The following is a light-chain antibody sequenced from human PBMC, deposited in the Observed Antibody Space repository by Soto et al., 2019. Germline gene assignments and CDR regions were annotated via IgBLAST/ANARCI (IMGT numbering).Light chain of an antibody. CDR2: DAS. Sequence: DIQMTQSPSSLSASVGDRVTITCQASQDISNYLNWYQQKPGKAPKLLIYDASTLETGVPSRFSGSGSGTDFTFTISSLQPEDIATYYCQQYDNPYTFGQGTKLEIK. CDR1: QDISNY. CDR3: QQYDNPYT. V-gene: IGKV1-33*01. J-gene: IGKJ2*01.